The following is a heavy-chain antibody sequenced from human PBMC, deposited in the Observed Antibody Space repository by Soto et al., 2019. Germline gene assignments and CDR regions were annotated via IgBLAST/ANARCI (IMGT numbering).Heavy chain of an antibody. Sequence: PSETLSLTCAVYGGTLSGYYWPLIRQPPGTGLEWIGEINHSGSTNYNPSLKSRVTISVDTSKNQFSLKLTSVTAADTAVYYCARDKITGLFDYWGQGTLVTVSS. V-gene: IGHV4-34*01. J-gene: IGHJ4*02. CDR3: ARDKITGLFDY. CDR1: GGTLSGYY. CDR2: INHSGST. D-gene: IGHD2-8*02.